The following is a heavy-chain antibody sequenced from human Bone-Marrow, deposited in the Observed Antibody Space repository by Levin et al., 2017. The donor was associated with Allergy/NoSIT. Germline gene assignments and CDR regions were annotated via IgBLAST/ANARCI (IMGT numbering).Heavy chain of an antibody. CDR3: TRATAGEEVVLFDY. CDR1: GFTFRNHW. J-gene: IGHJ4*02. Sequence: GGSLRLSCEASGFTFRNHWMHWVRQAPGQGLVWLSRIDNDGTSTNYADSVKGRFTVSRDNAKNTLYLQMNSLSAEDTATYYCTRATAGEEVVLFDYWGQGTLVTVSS. V-gene: IGHV3-74*01. CDR2: IDNDGTST. D-gene: IGHD2-15*01.